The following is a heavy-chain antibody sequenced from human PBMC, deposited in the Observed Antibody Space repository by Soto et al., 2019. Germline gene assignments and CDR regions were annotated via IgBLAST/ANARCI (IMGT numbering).Heavy chain of an antibody. CDR2: IYHSGST. CDR1: GGSISSGGYS. J-gene: IGHJ4*01. D-gene: IGHD6-13*01. CDR3: ARSPRSIAAGGIDF. V-gene: IGHV4-30-2*01. Sequence: SETLSLTCAVSGGSISSGGYSWSWIRQPPGKGLEWIGYIYHSGSTYYNPSLKSRVTISVDRSKNQFSLKLSSVTAADTAVYYCARSPRSIAAGGIDFWGQGILVTVSS.